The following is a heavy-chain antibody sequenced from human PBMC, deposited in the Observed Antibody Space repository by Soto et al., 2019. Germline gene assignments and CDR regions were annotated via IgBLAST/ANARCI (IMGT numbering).Heavy chain of an antibody. J-gene: IGHJ6*02. V-gene: IGHV3-23*01. D-gene: IGHD2-2*01. CDR2: ISGSGGST. CDR1: GFTFSSYA. CDR3: AKDGRRYCSSNSCYLYYYGMDV. Sequence: GGSLRLSCAASGFTFSSYAMSWVRQAPGKGLEWVSAISGSGGSTYYADSVKGRFTISRDNSKNTLYLQMNSLRAEDTAVYYCAKDGRRYCSSNSCYLYYYGMDVWGQGTTVTVSS.